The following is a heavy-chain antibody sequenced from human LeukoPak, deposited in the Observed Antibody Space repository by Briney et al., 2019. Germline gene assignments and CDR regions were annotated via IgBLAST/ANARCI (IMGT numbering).Heavy chain of an antibody. J-gene: IGHJ4*02. CDR3: ARNSPFEPAAGTDFDY. CDR1: GGTFSSYA. V-gene: IGHV1-69*05. Sequence: ASVKVSCKASGGTFSSYAISWVRQAPGQGLEWMGRIIPIFGTANYAQKFQGRVTITTDESTSTAYMELSSLRSEDTAVYYCARNSPFEPAAGTDFDYWGQGTLVTISS. CDR2: IIPIFGTA. D-gene: IGHD6-13*01.